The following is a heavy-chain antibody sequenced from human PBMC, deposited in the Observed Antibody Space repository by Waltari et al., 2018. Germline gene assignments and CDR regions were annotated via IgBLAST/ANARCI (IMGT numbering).Heavy chain of an antibody. CDR2: IYHSGST. CDR1: GYSISRGYY. V-gene: IGHV4-38-2*01. D-gene: IGHD3-3*01. Sequence: QVQLQESGPGLVKPSDTLSLTCAVSGYSISRGYYWGWIRQPPGKGLEWIGSIYHSGSTYYNPSLKSRVTISVDTSKNQFSLKLSSVTAADTAVYYCARWDYDSDDYWGQGTLVTVSS. CDR3: ARWDYDSDDY. J-gene: IGHJ4*02.